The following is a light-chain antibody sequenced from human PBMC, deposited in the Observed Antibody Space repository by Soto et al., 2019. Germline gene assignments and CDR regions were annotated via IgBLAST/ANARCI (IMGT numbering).Light chain of an antibody. CDR3: QQCDCLPFT. Sequence: DIQITQPPSSVSASVGDRVTITCRASQDISSWVAWYQQKPGKAPKLLISAASSLQSGVPRRFSGSGSGTDFTLIIISLQPEDFAPYFCQQCDCLPFTFGGG. CDR2: AAS. CDR1: QDISSW. J-gene: IGKJ4*01. V-gene: IGKV1-12*01.